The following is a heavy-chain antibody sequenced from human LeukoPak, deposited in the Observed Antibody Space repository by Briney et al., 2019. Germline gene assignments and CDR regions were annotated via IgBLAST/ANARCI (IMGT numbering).Heavy chain of an antibody. CDR3: ATGKIYCSTTSCSDDS. J-gene: IGHJ4*02. CDR1: GYTLTELS. CDR2: FHPEDGET. D-gene: IGHD2-2*01. V-gene: IGHV1-24*01. Sequence: ASVKVFCKVSGYTLTELSMHWVRQAPGKGLEWMGGFHPEDGETVYAQKFQGRVTMTEDTSTDTAYMELSSLRSEDTAVYYCATGKIYCSTTSCSDDSWGQGTLVTVSS.